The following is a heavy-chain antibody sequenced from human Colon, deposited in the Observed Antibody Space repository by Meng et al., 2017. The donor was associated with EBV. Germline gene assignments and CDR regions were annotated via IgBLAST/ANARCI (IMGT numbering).Heavy chain of an antibody. CDR2: IYYSGST. CDR1: GGSISSGGYY. D-gene: IGHD5-24*01. V-gene: IGHV4-31*03. J-gene: IGHJ4*02. CDR3: ARGPSRWLQFSFDY. Sequence: LQESGPGLVKPSQTLSLPCTVSGGSISSGGYYWSWIRQHPGKGLEWIGYIYYSGSTYYNPSLKSRVTISIDTSKNQFSLKLSSVTAADTAVYYCARGPSRWLQFSFDYWGQGTLVTVSS.